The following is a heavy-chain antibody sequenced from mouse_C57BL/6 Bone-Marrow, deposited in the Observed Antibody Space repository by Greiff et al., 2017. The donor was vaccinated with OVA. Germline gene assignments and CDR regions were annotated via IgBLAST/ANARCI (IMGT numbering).Heavy chain of an antibody. CDR2: INPYNGDT. Sequence: EVQLKESGPELVKPGDSVKISCKASGYSFTGYFMNWVMQSHGKSLEWIGRINPYNGDTFYNQKFKGKATLTVDKSSSTAHMELRSLTSEDSAVYYCARTGWDWYFDVWGKGTTVTVSS. J-gene: IGHJ1*03. CDR1: GYSFTGYF. D-gene: IGHD3-1*01. V-gene: IGHV1-20*01. CDR3: ARTGWDWYFDV.